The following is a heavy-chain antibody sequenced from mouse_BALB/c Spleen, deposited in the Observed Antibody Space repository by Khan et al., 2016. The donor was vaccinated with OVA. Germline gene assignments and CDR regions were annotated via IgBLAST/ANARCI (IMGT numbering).Heavy chain of an antibody. J-gene: IGHJ2*01. CDR3: ARINA. V-gene: IGHV14-3*02. Sequence: EVELVESGAELVKPGASVKLSCTASGFNIKDTYMHWVKQRPEQGLEWIGRIDPANGNTNYDPKLQGKAPITADTSSNTAYLQLSSLTSEDTAVYDCARINAWGQGTTRTVSS. CDR1: GFNIKDTY. CDR2: IDPANGNT.